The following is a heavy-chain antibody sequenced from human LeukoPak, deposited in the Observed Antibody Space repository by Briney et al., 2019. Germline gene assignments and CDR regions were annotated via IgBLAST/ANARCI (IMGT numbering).Heavy chain of an antibody. V-gene: IGHV1-2*02. Sequence: ASVKVSCKASGYTFTGYYMHWVRQAPGLGLEWMGWINPNSGGTYYAQKFQGRVTMTSDTSISSAYMELSRLRSDDRAVYYCARDLYGGTSATFDYWGQGTLVTVSS. J-gene: IGHJ4*02. CDR1: GYTFTGYY. CDR3: ARDLYGGTSATFDY. D-gene: IGHD4-23*01. CDR2: INPNSGGT.